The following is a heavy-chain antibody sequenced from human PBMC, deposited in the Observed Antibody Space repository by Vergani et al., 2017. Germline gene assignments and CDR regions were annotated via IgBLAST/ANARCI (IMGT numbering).Heavy chain of an antibody. CDR1: GFTFSNAW. D-gene: IGHD5-18*01. CDR3: TTVWLSYGAADFDP. Sequence: EVQLVESGGGLVKPGGSLRLSCAASGFTFSNAWMSWVRQAPGKGLEWVGRIKSKTDGGTTDYAAPVKGRFTISRDDSKNTRYLQMNSLKTEDTAVYYCTTVWLSYGAADFDPWGQGTLVTVSS. J-gene: IGHJ5*02. V-gene: IGHV3-15*01. CDR2: IKSKTDGGTT.